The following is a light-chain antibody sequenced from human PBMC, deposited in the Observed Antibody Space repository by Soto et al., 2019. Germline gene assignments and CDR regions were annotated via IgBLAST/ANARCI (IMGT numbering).Light chain of an antibody. CDR1: QSITTW. CDR3: QHYKMYSPWT. J-gene: IGKJ1*01. Sequence: DIQMTQSPSTVSASVGDSVTITCRASQSITTWLAWYQQRPGKAPKLLIYDVSSLQSGVPSRFSGSGSRTEFTLTISSLQPDDFATYYCQHYKMYSPWTFGQGTKVEIK. V-gene: IGKV1-5*01. CDR2: DVS.